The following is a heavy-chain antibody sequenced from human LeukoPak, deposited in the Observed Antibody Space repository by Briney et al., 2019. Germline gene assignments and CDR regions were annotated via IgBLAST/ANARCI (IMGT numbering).Heavy chain of an antibody. CDR3: ARAQTLFWEFDGFDI. J-gene: IGHJ3*02. D-gene: IGHD3-3*01. V-gene: IGHV3-69-1*01. Sequence: GGSLRLSCAASGFTFSSHSINWVRQAPGKGLEWIATMTVTNKIYYADSVKGRFTISRDNAENSVYLQMNSLRAEDTAVYSCARAQTLFWEFDGFDIWGRGTKVTVSS. CDR2: MTVTNKI. CDR1: GFTFSSHS.